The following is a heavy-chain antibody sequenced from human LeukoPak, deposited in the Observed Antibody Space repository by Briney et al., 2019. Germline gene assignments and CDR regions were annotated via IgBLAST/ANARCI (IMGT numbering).Heavy chain of an antibody. CDR3: ARGDGSRLDY. Sequence: PGRSLRLSCAASGFTFSSYGMHWVRQAPGKGLEWVAVIRYDGSNKYYADSVKGRFTISRDNSKNTLYLQMNSLRAEDTAVYYCARGDGSRLDYWGQGTLVTVSS. D-gene: IGHD2-15*01. CDR2: IRYDGSNK. J-gene: IGHJ4*02. V-gene: IGHV3-33*01. CDR1: GFTFSSYG.